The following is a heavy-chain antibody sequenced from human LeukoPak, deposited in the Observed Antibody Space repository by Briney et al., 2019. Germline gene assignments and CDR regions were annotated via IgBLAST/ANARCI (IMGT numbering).Heavy chain of an antibody. D-gene: IGHD4-17*01. V-gene: IGHV3-21*05. J-gene: IGHJ4*02. CDR2: TSDSATYT. CDR1: GFTFSSHG. CDR3: AKRPVTRDVDDY. Sequence: GGSLRLSCVASGFTFSSHGMNWVRQAPGKGLEWISLTSDSATYTYYADSVKGRFTISRDNAKNSLYLQMTSLRAEDTALYYCAKRPVTRDVDDYWGQGTLVTVSS.